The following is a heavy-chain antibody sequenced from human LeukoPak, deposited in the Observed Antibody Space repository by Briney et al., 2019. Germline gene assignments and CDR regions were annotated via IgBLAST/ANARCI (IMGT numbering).Heavy chain of an antibody. CDR3: ASTFRISGSTYYH. V-gene: IGHV3-74*01. D-gene: IGHD1-7*01. J-gene: IGHJ4*02. CDR2: INSDGSRS. CDR1: GFTFSSFW. Sequence: GGSLRLSCAASGFTFSSFWMHWVRQVPGKGLVWVSHINSDGSRSTYADPVKGRFSISRNTAENTVYLQMNSLRAEDTAVYYCASTFRISGSTYYHWGQGTLVTVSS.